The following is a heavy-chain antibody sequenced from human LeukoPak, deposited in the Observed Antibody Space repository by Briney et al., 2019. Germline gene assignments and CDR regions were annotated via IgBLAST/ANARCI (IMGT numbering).Heavy chain of an antibody. CDR2: INHSGST. Sequence: PSETLSLTCAVYGGSFSGYYWSWIRQPPGKGLEWIGEINHSGSTNYNPSLKSRVTISVDTSKNQFSLKLSSVTAADTAVYYCARGGGEYYDSSVRTTFDYYGMDVWGQGTTVTVSS. CDR1: GGSFSGYY. J-gene: IGHJ6*02. V-gene: IGHV4-34*01. CDR3: ARGGGEYYDSSVRTTFDYYGMDV. D-gene: IGHD3-22*01.